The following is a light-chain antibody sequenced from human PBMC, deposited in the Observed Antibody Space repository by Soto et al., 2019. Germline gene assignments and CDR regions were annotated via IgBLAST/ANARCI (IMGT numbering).Light chain of an antibody. CDR1: SSDVGSYNL. CDR2: EGN. Sequence: QSALTQPASVSGSPGQSITISCTGTSSDVGSYNLVSWYQQRPGQAPKLIIYEGNKRPSGVSNRFSASKSANTASLTISGLQAEDEADYYCCSYAGSRTVYVFGTGTKVTV. CDR3: CSYAGSRTVYV. V-gene: IGLV2-23*01. J-gene: IGLJ1*01.